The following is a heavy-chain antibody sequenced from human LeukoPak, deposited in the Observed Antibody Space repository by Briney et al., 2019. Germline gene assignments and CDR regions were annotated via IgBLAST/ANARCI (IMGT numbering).Heavy chain of an antibody. Sequence: ASVKVSCKASGYTFTGYYMHWVRQAPGQGLEWMGWINPNSGGTNYAQKFQGRVTMTRDTSISTAYMELSRLRSDDTAVYYCARVPRGYCSGGSCYTPGYFQHWGQGTLVTDSS. CDR2: INPNSGGT. J-gene: IGHJ1*01. V-gene: IGHV1-2*02. CDR1: GYTFTGYY. D-gene: IGHD2-15*01. CDR3: ARVPRGYCSGGSCYTPGYFQH.